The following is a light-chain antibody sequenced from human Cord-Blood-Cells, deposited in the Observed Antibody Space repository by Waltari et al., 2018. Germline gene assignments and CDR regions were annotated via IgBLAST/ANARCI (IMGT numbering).Light chain of an antibody. CDR1: QTISSY. V-gene: IGKV1-39*01. Sequence: DIQMTQSPSSLSASVGHRVTITCRTSQTISSYLNWYQQKPGKDPKLLIYAASSLQSGGPSRFSGSGSGTEFTLTISSLQPEDFATYYCQQSYSTPYTFGQGTKLEIK. CDR2: AAS. J-gene: IGKJ2*01. CDR3: QQSYSTPYT.